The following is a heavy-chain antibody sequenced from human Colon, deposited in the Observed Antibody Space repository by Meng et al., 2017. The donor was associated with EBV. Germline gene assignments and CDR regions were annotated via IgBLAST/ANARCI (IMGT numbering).Heavy chain of an antibody. J-gene: IGHJ4*02. V-gene: IGHV4-34*01. CDR1: GGSFSGYY. Sequence: QVDLQQWGPRLLKHSETPSLTCAVYGGSFSGYYWTWIRQPPGKGLEWIGEINHSGSTNYNPSLKSRVTISTDTSKNQFSLKVKSVTAADTAVYFCARLYPPDQWLLTSDTSEYWGQGTLVTVSS. CDR3: ARLYPPDQWLLTSDTSEY. D-gene: IGHD6-19*01. CDR2: INHSGST.